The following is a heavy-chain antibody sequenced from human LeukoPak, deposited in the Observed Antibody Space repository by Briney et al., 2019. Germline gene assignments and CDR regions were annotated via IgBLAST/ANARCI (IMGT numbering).Heavy chain of an antibody. CDR1: GGTFSSYA. J-gene: IGHJ4*02. V-gene: IGHV1-69*13. CDR3: ARAPGYSGYDWWYFAY. Sequence: GASVKVSCKASGGTFSSYAISWVRQAPGQGLEWMGGIIPIFGTANYAQKFQGRVTITADESTSTAYMELSSLRSEDTAVYYCARAPGYSGYDWWYFAYWGQGTLVTVSS. CDR2: IIPIFGTA. D-gene: IGHD5-12*01.